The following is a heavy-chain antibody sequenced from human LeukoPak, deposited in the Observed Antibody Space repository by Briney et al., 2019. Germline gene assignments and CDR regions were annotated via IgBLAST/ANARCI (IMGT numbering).Heavy chain of an antibody. V-gene: IGHV4-59*01. J-gene: IGHJ4*02. CDR2: IYYSGST. CDR3: ARVTGYMIEDYFDY. CDR1: GGSISSYY. Sequence: SETLSLTCTVSGGSISSYYWSWIRQPPGKGLEWIGYIYYSGSTNYNPSLKSRVTISVDTSKNQFSLKLRSVTATDTAVYYCARVTGYMIEDYFDYWGQGILVTVSS. D-gene: IGHD3-9*01.